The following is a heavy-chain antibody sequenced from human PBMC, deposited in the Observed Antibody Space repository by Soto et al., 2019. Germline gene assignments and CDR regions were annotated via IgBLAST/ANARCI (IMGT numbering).Heavy chain of an antibody. J-gene: IGHJ4*02. V-gene: IGHV3-23*01. CDR1: GFTFSSYA. CDR2: ISGSGGST. Sequence: GGSLRLSCAASGFTFSSYAMTWVRQAPGKGLEWVSAISGSGGSTYYADSVKGRFTISRDNSKNTLYLQMNSLRAEDTAVYYCAKDLRGHGLTPKNFDYWGQGTLVTVSS. CDR3: AKDLRGHGLTPKNFDY.